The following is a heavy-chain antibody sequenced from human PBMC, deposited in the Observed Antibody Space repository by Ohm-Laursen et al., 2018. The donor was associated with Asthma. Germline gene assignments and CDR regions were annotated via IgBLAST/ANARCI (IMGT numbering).Heavy chain of an antibody. V-gene: IGHV4-31*03. D-gene: IGHD3-22*01. CDR2: IYYSGGT. J-gene: IGHJ4*02. CDR3: ARATYYHESTGYYFFDY. Sequence: PSETLSLTCSVSGDSISSGDHYWSWIRQHPEKSLEWIGYIYYSGGTYYNPSLRSRVTMLVDTSTNQFSLNLSSVSAADTAMYYCARATYYHESTGYYFFDYWGQGTLVTVSS. CDR1: GDSISSGDHY.